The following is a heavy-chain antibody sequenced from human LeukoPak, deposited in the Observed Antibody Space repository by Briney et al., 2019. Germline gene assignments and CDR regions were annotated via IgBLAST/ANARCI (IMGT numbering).Heavy chain of an antibody. CDR3: ARPDGDYYSGSGSYFHY. J-gene: IGHJ4*02. CDR2: ISSSGTTI. D-gene: IGHD3-10*01. CDR1: GFTFSSYE. V-gene: IGHV3-48*03. Sequence: GGSLRLSCAASGFTFSSYEMNWVRQAPGKGLEWVSYISSSGTTIYYADSVKGRFTISRDNAKNSLYLQMNSLRAEDTAVYYCARPDGDYYSGSGSYFHYWGQGTLVTVSS.